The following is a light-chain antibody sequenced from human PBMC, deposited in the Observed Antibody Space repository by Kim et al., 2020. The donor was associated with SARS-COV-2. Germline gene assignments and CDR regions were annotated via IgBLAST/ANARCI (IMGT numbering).Light chain of an antibody. CDR2: TAS. Sequence: SASVGDRVTITCRASQNISTYLNWYQQKLGKAPKLLIHTASGLQTGVPSRFSGSASGTDFTLTINSLQPEDFATYYCQQSYSVPTFGGGTKVDIK. CDR3: QQSYSVPT. V-gene: IGKV1-39*01. CDR1: QNISTY. J-gene: IGKJ4*01.